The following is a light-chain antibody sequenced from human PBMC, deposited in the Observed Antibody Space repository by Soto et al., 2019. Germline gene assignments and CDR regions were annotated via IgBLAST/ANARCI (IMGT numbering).Light chain of an antibody. CDR3: QQYNNWTPWT. CDR2: GAS. CDR1: QSVSSN. J-gene: IGKJ1*01. Sequence: EIVMTQSPATLSVSTGERATLSCRASQSVSSNLAWYQQKPGQAPRLLIYGASTRATGIPARFSGSGSGTEFTLSISSLQSGDFAVYYCQQYNNWTPWTFGQGNKVEIK. V-gene: IGKV3-15*01.